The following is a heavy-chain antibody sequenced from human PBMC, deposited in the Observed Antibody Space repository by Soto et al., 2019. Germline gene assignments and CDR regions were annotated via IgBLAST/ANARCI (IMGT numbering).Heavy chain of an antibody. CDR3: AKEDIAVAAPGYYYYMDV. D-gene: IGHD6-19*01. CDR1: GFTFDDYA. Sequence: PGGSLRLSCAASGFTFDDYAMHWVRQAPGKGLEWVSGISWNSGSIGYADSVKGRFTISRDNAKNSLYLQMNSLRAEDTALYYCAKEDIAVAAPGYYYYMDVWGQGTAVTVSS. J-gene: IGHJ6*03. V-gene: IGHV3-9*01. CDR2: ISWNSGSI.